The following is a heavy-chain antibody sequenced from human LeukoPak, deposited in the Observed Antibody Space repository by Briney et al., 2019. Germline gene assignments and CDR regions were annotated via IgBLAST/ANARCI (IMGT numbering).Heavy chain of an antibody. V-gene: IGHV1-69*13. J-gene: IGHJ4*02. CDR3: ARDHGFYTSGRDY. CDR2: IIPIFGTA. CDR1: GGTFSSYA. D-gene: IGHD3-10*01. Sequence: SVKVSCKASGGTFSSYAISWVRQAPGQGLEWMGGIIPIFGTANYAPKFQGRVTITADESTSTAYMEMSSLRSEDTAVYYCARDHGFYTSGRDYWGQGTLVIVSS.